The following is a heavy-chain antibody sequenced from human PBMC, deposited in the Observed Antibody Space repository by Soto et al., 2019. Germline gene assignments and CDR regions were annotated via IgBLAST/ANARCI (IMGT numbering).Heavy chain of an antibody. CDR3: AKDKGRTAMDY. J-gene: IGHJ4*02. CDR2: IANDGRSE. Sequence: QVQLVESGGGVVQPGRSLRLSCAASGLTFSAAGMHWVRQAPGKGLEWVAFIANDGRSESYADSVKGRFTISRDNSQNRLYLQMNGLRAEDTAVYYCAKDKGRTAMDYGGQGTLFSVSS. CDR1: GLTFSAAG. V-gene: IGHV3-30*18.